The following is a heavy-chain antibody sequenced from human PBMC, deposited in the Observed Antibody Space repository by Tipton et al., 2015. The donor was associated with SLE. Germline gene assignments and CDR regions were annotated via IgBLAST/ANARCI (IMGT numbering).Heavy chain of an antibody. CDR2: IYYSGTT. CDR3: ARVGYFIWGWFDP. V-gene: IGHV4-30-4*01. D-gene: IGHD3-16*01. Sequence: LRLSCTVSGDSISSGDYYWSWIRQPPGKGLEWIGYIYYSGTTNYNPSLKSRVIISVDTSKNQFSLKLTSVTAADTAVYYCARVGYFIWGWFDPWGQGTLVTVSS. CDR1: GDSISSGDYY. J-gene: IGHJ5*02.